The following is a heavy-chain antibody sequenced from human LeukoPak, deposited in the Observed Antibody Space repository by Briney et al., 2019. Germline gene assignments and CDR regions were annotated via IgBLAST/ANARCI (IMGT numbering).Heavy chain of an antibody. CDR3: AKGPLLGSGYHPDY. CDR2: ITGSDGGT. V-gene: IGHV3-23*01. D-gene: IGHD3-22*01. CDR1: GFTFSRAA. Sequence: GGPLTLSCAPSGFTFSRAAMTCLRHAPGEALEWVSTITGSDGGTYYAHCVMGRFTISRDYSRNTLHLQMDSLRTEDTAIYYCAKGPLLGSGYHPDYWGQGTLVSVSS. J-gene: IGHJ4*02.